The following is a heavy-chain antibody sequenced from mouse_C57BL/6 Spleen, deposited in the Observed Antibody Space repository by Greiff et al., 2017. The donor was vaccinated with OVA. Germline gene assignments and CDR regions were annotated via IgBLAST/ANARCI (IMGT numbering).Heavy chain of an antibody. D-gene: IGHD2-5*01. CDR1: GYTFTDYN. Sequence: EVKLQESGPELVKPGASVKIPCKASGYTFTDYNMDWVKQSPGKSLEWIGDINPNTGGTIYNQKFKDKATLTVDKSSSTAYMELRSLTTEDTAGYYGARNTYYSNTYGYFDVWGTGTTVTVSS. V-gene: IGHV1-18*01. J-gene: IGHJ1*03. CDR3: ARNTYYSNTYGYFDV. CDR2: INPNTGGT.